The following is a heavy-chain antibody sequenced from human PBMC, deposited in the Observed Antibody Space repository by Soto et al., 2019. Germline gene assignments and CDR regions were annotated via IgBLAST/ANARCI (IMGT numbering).Heavy chain of an antibody. CDR2: INWNGGST. CDR3: ARVLSSGNSDPFDY. J-gene: IGHJ4*02. Sequence: EVQLVESGGGVVRPGGSLRLSCAASGFIFDDYGMSWVRQGPGKGLEWVSGINWNGGSTVYADSVKGRFTISRDKAKNSLYLQMNSLRAEDTALYYCARVLSSGNSDPFDYWGQGTLVTVSS. V-gene: IGHV3-20*04. D-gene: IGHD3-22*01. CDR1: GFIFDDYG.